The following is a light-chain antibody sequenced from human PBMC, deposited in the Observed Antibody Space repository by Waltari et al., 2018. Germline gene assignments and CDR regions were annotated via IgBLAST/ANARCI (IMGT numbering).Light chain of an antibody. Sequence: DIQMTQSPFSLSASVGDRVTITCRASQGIRNDLHWYQQKPGKPPKDLISAASSLRSGVPSRFSGSGSGTEFTLTISSLQPEDFAAYYCLQYNASPRTFGQGTKVEIK. CDR2: AAS. V-gene: IGKV1-17*01. J-gene: IGKJ1*01. CDR1: QGIRND. CDR3: LQYNASPRT.